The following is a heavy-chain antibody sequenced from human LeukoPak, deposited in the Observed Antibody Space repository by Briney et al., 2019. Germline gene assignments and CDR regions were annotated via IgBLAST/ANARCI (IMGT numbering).Heavy chain of an antibody. CDR2: INSDGSST. CDR3: AKDVRDYYGSGSSTNFDY. Sequence: GGSLRLSCAASGLTFSSYWMHWVRQAPGKGLVWVSRINSDGSSTSYADSVKGRFTISRDNAKNSLYLQMNSLRAEDTALYYCAKDVRDYYGSGSSTNFDYWGQGTLVTVSS. D-gene: IGHD3-10*01. CDR1: GLTFSSYW. V-gene: IGHV3-74*01. J-gene: IGHJ4*02.